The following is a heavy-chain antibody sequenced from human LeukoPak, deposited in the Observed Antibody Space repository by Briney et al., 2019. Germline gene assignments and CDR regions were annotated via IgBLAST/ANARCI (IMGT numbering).Heavy chain of an antibody. CDR1: GYTFTSYD. V-gene: IGHV1-8*01. CDR3: ARMHYYGSGSYNWFDP. J-gene: IGHJ5*02. D-gene: IGHD3-10*01. CDR2: MNPNSGNT. Sequence: ASVKVSCKASGYTFTSYDINWVRQAIGQGLEWMGWMNPNSGNTGYAQKFQGRVTMTRNTSISTAYMELSSLRSEDTAVYYCARMHYYGSGSYNWFDPWGQGTLVTVSS.